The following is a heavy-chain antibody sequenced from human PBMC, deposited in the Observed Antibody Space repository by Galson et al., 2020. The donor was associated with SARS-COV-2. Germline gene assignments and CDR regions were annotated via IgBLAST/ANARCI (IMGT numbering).Heavy chain of an antibody. CDR2: FDPEDGET. V-gene: IGHV1-24*01. CDR1: GYTLTELS. D-gene: IGHD3-10*01. CDR3: ATGPILPDYYGSGSYYNNWFDP. J-gene: IGHJ5*02. Sequence: ASVKVSCKVSGYTLTELSMHWVRQAPGKGLEWMGGFDPEDGETIYAQKFQGRVTMTEDTSTDTAYMELSSLRSEDTAVYYCATGPILPDYYGSGSYYNNWFDPWGQGTLVTVSS.